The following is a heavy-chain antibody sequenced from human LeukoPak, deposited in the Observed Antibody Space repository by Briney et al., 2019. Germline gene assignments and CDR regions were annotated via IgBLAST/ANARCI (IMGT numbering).Heavy chain of an antibody. CDR1: GFTFTSSA. J-gene: IGHJ5*02. CDR3: GADLTMVRGVPRWFDP. CDR2: IVVGSGNT. Sequence: GTSVKVSCKASGFTFTSSAMQRVRQARGQRLEWIGWIVVGSGNTNYAQKFQERVTITRDMSTSTTYMELSSLRSEDTAVYYCGADLTMVRGVPRWFDPWGQGTLVTVSS. D-gene: IGHD3-10*01. V-gene: IGHV1-58*02.